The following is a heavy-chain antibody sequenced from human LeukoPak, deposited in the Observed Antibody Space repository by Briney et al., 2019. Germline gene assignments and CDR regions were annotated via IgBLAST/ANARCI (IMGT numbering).Heavy chain of an antibody. V-gene: IGHV4-39*07. D-gene: IGHD1-14*01. CDR3: ARDFRNLLDY. Sequence: SETLSLTCTVSGGSISNTYYYWGWIRQPPGKGLEWIASIYYSGSSYYNPSLKSRVTISIDTSKNQFSLKVSSVTAADTAVYYCARDFRNLLDYWGQGTLVTVSS. CDR2: IYYSGSS. CDR1: GGSISNTYYY. J-gene: IGHJ4*02.